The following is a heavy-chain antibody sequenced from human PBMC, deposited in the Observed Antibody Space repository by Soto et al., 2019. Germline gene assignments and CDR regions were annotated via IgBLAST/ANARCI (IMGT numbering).Heavy chain of an antibody. V-gene: IGHV4-59*08. J-gene: IGHJ4*02. Sequence: QVQLQESGPGLVKPSETLSLTCTVSGGSISSYYWSWIRQPPGKGLEWIGYIYYSGSTNYNPSLTSRVAIXXDTSKNQFSLKLSSVTAADTAVYYCARRYGGTFDYWGQGTLVTVSS. CDR1: GGSISSYY. D-gene: IGHD2-15*01. CDR2: IYYSGST. CDR3: ARRYGGTFDY.